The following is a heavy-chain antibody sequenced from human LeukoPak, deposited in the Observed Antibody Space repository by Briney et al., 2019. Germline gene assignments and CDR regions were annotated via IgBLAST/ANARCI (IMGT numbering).Heavy chain of an antibody. J-gene: IGHJ5*02. V-gene: IGHV1-3*01. CDR1: GYTFTSYA. Sequence: ASVKVSCKASGYTFTSYAMHWVRQAPEQRLEWMGWINAGNGNTKYSQKFQGRVTITRGTSASTAYMELSSLRSEDTAVYYCARVQSSQWSIGSSWTKYNWFDPWGQGTLVTVSS. CDR3: ARVQSSQWSIGSSWTKYNWFDP. D-gene: IGHD6-13*01. CDR2: INAGNGNT.